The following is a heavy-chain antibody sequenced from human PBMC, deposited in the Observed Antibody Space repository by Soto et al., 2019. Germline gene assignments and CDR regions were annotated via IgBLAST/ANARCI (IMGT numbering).Heavy chain of an antibody. V-gene: IGHV1-8*01. J-gene: IGHJ4*02. Sequence: QVQLVQSGAELKKPGASVKVSCKASGYTFTSYDINWVRQATGQGLEWLGWMNPNSGNTGDAQKLQGRVTMTRSTSEGTAYMELSSLRSEDTAVYYCASAIAVASTGFDYWGPGTLVTVSS. CDR1: GYTFTSYD. CDR2: MNPNSGNT. CDR3: ASAIAVASTGFDY. D-gene: IGHD6-19*01.